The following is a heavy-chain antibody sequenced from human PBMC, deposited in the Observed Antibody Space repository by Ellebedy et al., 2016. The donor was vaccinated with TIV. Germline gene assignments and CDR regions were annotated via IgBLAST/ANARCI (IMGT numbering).Heavy chain of an antibody. CDR1: GFTFTSSA. CDR3: AADRGPMIVVGVPTTAFDI. D-gene: IGHD3-22*01. Sequence: SVKVSCXASGFTFTSSAVQWVRQPRGQRLEWIGWIVVGSGDTNYAQKFQERLPITRDMSTSTAYMELSSLRSEDTAGYYCAADRGPMIVVGVPTTAFDIWGQGTRVTVSS. CDR2: IVVGSGDT. V-gene: IGHV1-58*01. J-gene: IGHJ3*02.